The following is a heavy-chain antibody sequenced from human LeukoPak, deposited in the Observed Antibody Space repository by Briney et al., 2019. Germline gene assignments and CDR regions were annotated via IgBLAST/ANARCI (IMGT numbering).Heavy chain of an antibody. CDR3: AGGRYQLLWDY. D-gene: IGHD2-2*01. V-gene: IGHV3-7*01. J-gene: IGHJ4*02. Sequence: GGSLRLSCAASGFTFSSYWMSWVRQAPGKGLGWVANIKQDGGEKYYVDSVKGRFTISRDNAKSSLYLQMNSLRAEDTAVYYCAGGRYQLLWDYWGQGTLVTVSS. CDR2: IKQDGGEK. CDR1: GFTFSSYW.